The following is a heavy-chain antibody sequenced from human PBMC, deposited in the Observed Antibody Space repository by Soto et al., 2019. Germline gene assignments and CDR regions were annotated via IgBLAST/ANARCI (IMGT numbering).Heavy chain of an antibody. CDR1: GFTFSSYA. CDR2: ISYDGSNK. Sequence: QVQLVESGGGVVQPGRSLRLSCAASGFTFSSYARHWVRQAPGKGLAWVAVISYDGSNKYYADSVKGRFTISRDNSKNTLYLQMNSLRAEDTAVYYCARGSLWELLHYFDYWGQGTLVTVSS. D-gene: IGHD2-15*01. V-gene: IGHV3-30-3*01. J-gene: IGHJ4*02. CDR3: ARGSLWELLHYFDY.